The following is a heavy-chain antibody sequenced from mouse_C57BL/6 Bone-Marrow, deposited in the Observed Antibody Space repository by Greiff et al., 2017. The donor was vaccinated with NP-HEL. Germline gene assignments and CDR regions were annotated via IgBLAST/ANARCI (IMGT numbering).Heavy chain of an antibody. Sequence: EVKLMESGGGLVKPGGSLKLSCAASGFTFSSYAMSWVRQTPEKRLEWVATISDGGSYTYYPDNVKGRFTIYRDNAKNNLYLQMSHLKSEDTAMYYCARDNYYGSSTWFAYWGQGTLVTVSA. CDR3: ARDNYYGSSTWFAY. J-gene: IGHJ3*01. V-gene: IGHV5-4*01. D-gene: IGHD1-1*01. CDR2: ISDGGSYT. CDR1: GFTFSSYA.